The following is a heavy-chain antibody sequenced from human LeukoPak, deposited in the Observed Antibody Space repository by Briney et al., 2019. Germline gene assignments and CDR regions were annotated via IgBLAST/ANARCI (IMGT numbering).Heavy chain of an antibody. J-gene: IGHJ5*02. CDR3: ARDSDYYASGTYYRVGFDP. CDR2: TYYRSKWFN. V-gene: IGHV6-1*01. Sequence: SQTLSLTCAISGDSVSSHSAAWNWIRQSPSRGLEWLGRTYYRSKWFNDYAVSVKSRLTINADTSKNQFSLQLNSVSPEDTAMYYCARDSDYYASGTYYRVGFDPWGQGTLVTVSS. CDR1: GDSVSSHSAA. D-gene: IGHD3-10*01.